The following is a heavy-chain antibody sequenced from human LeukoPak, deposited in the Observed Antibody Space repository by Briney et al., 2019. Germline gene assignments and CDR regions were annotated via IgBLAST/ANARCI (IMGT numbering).Heavy chain of an antibody. J-gene: IGHJ4*02. V-gene: IGHV3-23*01. D-gene: IGHD2-15*01. CDR2: ISGSVSST. CDR1: GFTFSSYA. CDR3: AKVPREGYCSGGSCYVFYFDY. Sequence: GGSLRLSCAASGFTFSSYAMSWVRQPPGKGLEWVSGISGSVSSTYYADSVKGRFTISRDNSKNTLYMQMNSLRVEDTAVYYCAKVPREGYCSGGSCYVFYFDYWGQGTLVTVSS.